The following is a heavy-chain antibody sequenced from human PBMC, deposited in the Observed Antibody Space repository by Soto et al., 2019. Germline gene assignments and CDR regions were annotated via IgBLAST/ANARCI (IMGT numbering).Heavy chain of an antibody. J-gene: IGHJ4*02. CDR2: INAGNGNT. CDR3: ARVQYSSSWYYFDY. CDR1: GYTFTSYA. V-gene: IGHV1-3*01. D-gene: IGHD6-13*01. Sequence: ASVKISCKASGYTFTSYAMHWLRQSPGQRLEWMGWINAGNGNTKYSQKFQGRVTITRDTSASTAYMELSSLRSEDTAVYYCARVQYSSSWYYFDYWGQGTLVTVSS.